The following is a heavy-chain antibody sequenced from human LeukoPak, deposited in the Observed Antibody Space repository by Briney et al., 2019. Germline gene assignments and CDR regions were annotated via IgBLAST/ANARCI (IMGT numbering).Heavy chain of an antibody. CDR3: AKDPVAAADWGGWFDP. Sequence: PGGSLRLSCAASGFTFSSYSMNWVRQAPGKGLEWVSFIHVDANEIYYADSVKGRFTISRDNSKNTLYLQMNSLRVEDTAVYYCAKDPVAAADWGGWFDPWGQGTLVTVSS. CDR2: IHVDANEI. J-gene: IGHJ5*02. D-gene: IGHD6-13*01. CDR1: GFTFSSYS. V-gene: IGHV3-30*02.